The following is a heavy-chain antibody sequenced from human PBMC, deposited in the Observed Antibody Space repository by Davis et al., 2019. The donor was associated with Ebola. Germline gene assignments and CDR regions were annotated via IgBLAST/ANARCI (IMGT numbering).Heavy chain of an antibody. CDR2: IIPIFGTA. CDR3: ARSQLRYGGNAYYFDY. V-gene: IGHV1-69*13. CDR1: GGTFSSYA. J-gene: IGHJ4*02. D-gene: IGHD4-23*01. Sequence: SVKVSCKASGGTFSSYAISWVRQAPGQGLEWMGGIIPIFGTANYAQKFQGRVTITADESTSTAYMELSSLRSEDTAVYYCARSQLRYGGNAYYFDYWGQGTLVTVSS.